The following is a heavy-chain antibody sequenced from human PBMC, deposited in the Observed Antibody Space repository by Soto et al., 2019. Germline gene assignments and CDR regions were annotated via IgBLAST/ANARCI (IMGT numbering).Heavy chain of an antibody. V-gene: IGHV4-61*01. J-gene: IGHJ5*02. CDR3: ARDQAGIAAAGTVWFDP. CDR1: GGSVSSGSYY. D-gene: IGHD6-13*01. Sequence: SETLSLTCPVSGGSVSSGSYYWSWIRQPPGKGLEWIGYIYYSGSTNYNPSLKSRVTISVDTSKNQFSLKLSSVTAADTAVYYCARDQAGIAAAGTVWFDPWGQGTLVTVSS. CDR2: IYYSGST.